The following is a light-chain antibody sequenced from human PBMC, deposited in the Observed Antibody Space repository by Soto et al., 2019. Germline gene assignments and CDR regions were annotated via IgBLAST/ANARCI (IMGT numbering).Light chain of an antibody. V-gene: IGKV3-11*01. J-gene: IGKJ2*01. Sequence: EIVLTQSPATLSLSPGERATLSCRASQSVSSYLAWYQQKPGQAPRLLIYDASNRATGIPARFSGSGSGTDFTRTISILEPEDFAVYYCQQRSNWPPEYTFGQGTKLEIK. CDR1: QSVSSY. CDR3: QQRSNWPPEYT. CDR2: DAS.